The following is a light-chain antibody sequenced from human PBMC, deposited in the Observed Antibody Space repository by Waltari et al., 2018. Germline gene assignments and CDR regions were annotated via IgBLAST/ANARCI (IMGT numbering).Light chain of an antibody. CDR2: GAS. CDR1: QSVGRS. J-gene: IGKJ1*01. Sequence: SCTTSQSVGRSLAWYQQKRGQAPRLLIYGASSRATGIPDRFSGSGSGTDFSLTISRLEPEDFAVYYCQHYVTLPVTFGQGTKVEIK. V-gene: IGKV3-20*01. CDR3: QHYVTLPVT.